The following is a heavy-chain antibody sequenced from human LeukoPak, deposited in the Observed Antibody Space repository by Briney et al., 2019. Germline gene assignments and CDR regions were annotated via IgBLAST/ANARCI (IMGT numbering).Heavy chain of an antibody. D-gene: IGHD3-10*01. CDR1: GGSISSGGYS. J-gene: IGHJ4*02. Sequence: PSQTLSLTCAVSGGSISSGGYSWSWIRQPPGEGLEWIGYIYHSGSTYYNPSLKSRVTISVDRSKNQFSLKLSSVTAADTAVYYCARDSRGSGFDYWGQGTLVTVSS. V-gene: IGHV4-30-2*01. CDR3: ARDSRGSGFDY. CDR2: IYHSGST.